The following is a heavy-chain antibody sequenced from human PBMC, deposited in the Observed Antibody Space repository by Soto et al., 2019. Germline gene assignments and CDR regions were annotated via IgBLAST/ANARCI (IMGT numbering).Heavy chain of an antibody. CDR3: ARDNHYDFWNPGAPDGMDV. CDR1: GYTFTSYG. CDR2: ISAYNGNT. J-gene: IGHJ6*02. V-gene: IGHV1-18*01. Sequence: QVQLVQSGAEVKKPGASVKVSCKASGYTFTSYGISWVRQAPGQGLELMGWISAYNGNTNYAQKLQGRVTMTTDTSTSTAYMELKSLRSDDTAVYYCARDNHYDFWNPGAPDGMDVWGQGTTVTVSS. D-gene: IGHD3-3*01.